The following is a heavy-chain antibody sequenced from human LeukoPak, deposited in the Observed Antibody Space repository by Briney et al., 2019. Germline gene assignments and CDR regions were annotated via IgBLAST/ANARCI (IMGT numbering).Heavy chain of an antibody. J-gene: IGHJ4*02. D-gene: IGHD3-10*01. Sequence: LPGGSLRLSCVASGFTFSSYAMSWVRQAPGKGLEWVSAISGSGGSTYYADSVKGRFTISRDNSKNTLYLQMNSLRAEDTAVYYCAKDSAYAYYGSGSYWDYWGQGTLVTVSS. CDR2: ISGSGGST. CDR1: GFTFSSYA. CDR3: AKDSAYAYYGSGSYWDY. V-gene: IGHV3-23*01.